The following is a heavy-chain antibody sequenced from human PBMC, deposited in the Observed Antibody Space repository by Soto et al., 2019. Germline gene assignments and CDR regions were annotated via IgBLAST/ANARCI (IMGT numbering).Heavy chain of an antibody. D-gene: IGHD6-6*01. J-gene: IGHJ6*03. CDR3: ASSPRLVAARPGYYYYYYMDV. CDR2: MNPNSGNT. V-gene: IGHV1-8*01. CDR1: GYTFTSYD. Sequence: QVQLVQSGAEVKKPGASVKVSCKASGYTFTSYDINWVRQATGQGLEWMGWMNPNSGNTGYAQKFQGRVTMTRNTSISTAYMELSSLRSEDTAVYYCASSPRLVAARPGYYYYYYMDVWGKGTTVTVS.